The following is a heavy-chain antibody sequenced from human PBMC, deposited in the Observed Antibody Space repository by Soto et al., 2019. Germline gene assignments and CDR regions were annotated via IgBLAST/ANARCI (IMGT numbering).Heavy chain of an antibody. V-gene: IGHV1-3*01. J-gene: IGHJ6*02. D-gene: IGHD2-15*01. Sequence: GASVKVSCKASGYTFSNYGIHWVRQAPGQRLEWMGLINAGNGNTKYSQKFQGRVTLTRDTSASTVYMELSSLRSEDTAVYYCARDQILEYCSGGSCYYYGMDVWGQGTTVTVSS. CDR3: ARDQILEYCSGGSCYYYGMDV. CDR2: INAGNGNT. CDR1: GYTFSNYG.